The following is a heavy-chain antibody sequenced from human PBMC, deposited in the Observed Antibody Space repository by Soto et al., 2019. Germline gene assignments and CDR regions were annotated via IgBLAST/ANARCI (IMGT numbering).Heavy chain of an antibody. V-gene: IGHV1-2*02. J-gene: IGHJ4*02. CDR2: FNPNSGDT. D-gene: IGHD6-19*01. CDR3: AREASAVISLDY. Sequence: RASVNVSCKSSGYIFTAYSIHWVRQAPGQGLECVGWFNPNSGDTIYAQKFQGRVTLTGDTSISTAYMELYSLTSDDTAVYYCAREASAVISLDYWGQGTLVTVS. CDR1: GYIFTAYS.